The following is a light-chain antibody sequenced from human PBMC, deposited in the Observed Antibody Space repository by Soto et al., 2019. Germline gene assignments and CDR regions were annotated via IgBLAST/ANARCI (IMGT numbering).Light chain of an antibody. CDR1: QNVYNN. Sequence: ELVMTQSPATLSVSPREGATLSCKASQNVYNNLAWYQQRPGQPPRLLIYDASTRATGISARFSGSGYGTEFTLTISSLQSEDFAVYFCQQCRNWPLTFGGGTKV. CDR2: DAS. V-gene: IGKV3-15*01. J-gene: IGKJ4*01. CDR3: QQCRNWPLT.